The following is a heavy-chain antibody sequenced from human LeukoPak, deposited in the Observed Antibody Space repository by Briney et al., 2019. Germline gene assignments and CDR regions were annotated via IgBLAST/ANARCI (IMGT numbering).Heavy chain of an antibody. CDR2: MSYSGST. V-gene: IGHV4-59*01. CDR1: GGSITTYD. J-gene: IGHJ6*03. D-gene: IGHD3-9*01. CDR3: ARDLYDILTGYYYYMDV. Sequence: SETLSLTCTVSGGSITTYDWSWSWVRQPPGRGLEWIGYMSYSGSTTYNPSLESRVTIAVDTSENQFSLKLSSVTAADTAVYYCARDLYDILTGYYYYMDVWGKGTTVTVSS.